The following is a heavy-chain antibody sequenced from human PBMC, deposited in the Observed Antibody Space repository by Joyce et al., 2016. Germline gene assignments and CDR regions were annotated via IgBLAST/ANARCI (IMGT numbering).Heavy chain of an antibody. D-gene: IGHD4-23*01. CDR2: INRDGSST. Sequence: EVQLVESGGGLVQPGGSLRLSCAASGFTFSSYWMYWVRKAPGKGLVWVSRINRDGSSTTYADHVKGRFTISRDNAKNTLYLQMNSLRAEDTAVYYCARLRRWSGPSDCWGQGTLVTVSS. CDR3: ARLRRWSGPSDC. J-gene: IGHJ4*02. CDR1: GFTFSSYW. V-gene: IGHV3-74*03.